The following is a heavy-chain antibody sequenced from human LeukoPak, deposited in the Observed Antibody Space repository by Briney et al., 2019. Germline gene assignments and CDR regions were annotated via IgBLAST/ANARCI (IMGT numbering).Heavy chain of an antibody. Sequence: GGSLRLSCAASGFTFSRYAMSWVRQAPGTGLEWVSAISGSGGSTYYADSVKGRFTISRDNSKNTLYLQMNSLRAEDAAVYYCAKDPGAYDSSGYWGHWGQGTLVTVSS. V-gene: IGHV3-23*01. CDR3: AKDPGAYDSSGYWGH. CDR1: GFTFSRYA. CDR2: ISGSGGST. J-gene: IGHJ4*02. D-gene: IGHD3-22*01.